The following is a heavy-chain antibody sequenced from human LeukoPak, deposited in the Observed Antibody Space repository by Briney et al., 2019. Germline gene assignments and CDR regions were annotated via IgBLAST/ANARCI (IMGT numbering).Heavy chain of an antibody. CDR1: GGSFSGHY. CDR2: IYDSGST. D-gene: IGHD2-21*02. V-gene: IGHV4-59*11. CDR3: AREEYCGGDCYSGFEY. J-gene: IGHJ4*02. Sequence: SETLSLTCAVYGGSFSGHYWSCIRQPPGKRLEWIGYIYDSGSTNYNPSLKSRVTISIDTSKNQFSLKLSSVTAADTAVYYCAREEYCGGDCYSGFEYWGQGTLVTVSS.